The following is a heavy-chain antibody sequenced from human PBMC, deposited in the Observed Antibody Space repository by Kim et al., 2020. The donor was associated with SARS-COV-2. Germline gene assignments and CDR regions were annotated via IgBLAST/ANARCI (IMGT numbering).Heavy chain of an antibody. CDR2: IYSGGST. CDR1: GFTVSSNY. Sequence: GGSLRLSCAASGFTVSSNYMSWVRQAPGKGLEWVSVIYSGGSTYYADSVKGRFTISRDNSKNTLYLQMNSLRAEDTAVYYCARVGQDDILTGYYPFGYWGQGTLVTVSS. V-gene: IGHV3-66*02. CDR3: ARVGQDDILTGYYPFGY. D-gene: IGHD3-9*01. J-gene: IGHJ4*02.